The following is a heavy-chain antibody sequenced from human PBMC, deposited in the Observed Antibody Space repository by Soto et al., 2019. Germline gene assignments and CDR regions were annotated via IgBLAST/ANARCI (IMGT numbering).Heavy chain of an antibody. V-gene: IGHV1-69*13. J-gene: IGHJ4*02. Sequence: SVKVSCKASGGTFSSYAISWVRQAPGQGLEWMGGIIPIFGTANYAQKFQGRVTITADESTSTAYMELSSLRSGDTAVYYCAREPATAKPEGVDFWGQGTLVTVSS. CDR1: GGTFSSYA. CDR2: IIPIFGTA. D-gene: IGHD1-1*01. CDR3: AREPATAKPEGVDF.